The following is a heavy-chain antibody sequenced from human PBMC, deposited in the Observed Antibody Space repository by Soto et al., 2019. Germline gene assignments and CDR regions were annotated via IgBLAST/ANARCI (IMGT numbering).Heavy chain of an antibody. CDR1: GLTISGKKY. J-gene: IGHJ3*01. Sequence: DVQLVESGGGLIQPWESLRLSCAAFGLTISGKKYVAWVRQAPGKGLEWVSGLYDVDGSFYADSVRGRFTTSSDSSKTTVYLQMNALRPDDTAVYYCATWHEREHAYDVWGQGTTVTVSS. CDR3: ATWHEREHAYDV. D-gene: IGHD1-1*01. V-gene: IGHV3-53*01. CDR2: LYDVDGS.